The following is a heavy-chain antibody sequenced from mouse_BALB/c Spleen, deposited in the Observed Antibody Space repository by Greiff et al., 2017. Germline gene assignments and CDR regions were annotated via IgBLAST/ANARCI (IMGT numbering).Heavy chain of an antibody. CDR1: GYSITSDYA. Sequence: EVQLVESGPGLVKPSQSLSLTCTVTGYSITSDYAWNWIRQFPGNKLEWMGYISYSGSTSYNPSLKSRISITRDTSKNQFFLQLNSVTTEDTATYYCARGYGLGAMDYWGQGTSVTVSS. CDR3: ARGYGLGAMDY. CDR2: ISYSGST. V-gene: IGHV3-2*02. D-gene: IGHD2-10*02. J-gene: IGHJ4*01.